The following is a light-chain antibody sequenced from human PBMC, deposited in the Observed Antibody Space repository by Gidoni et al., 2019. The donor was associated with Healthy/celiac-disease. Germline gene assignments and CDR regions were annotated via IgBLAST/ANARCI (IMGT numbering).Light chain of an antibody. Sequence: DIVMTQSPDSLAVSLGERATIHCKSSQSVLYSSNNKNYLAWYQQKPGQPPKLLIYWASTRGSGVADRFSCSGSGTYFTRTISSLQAEDGAVYYCQQYDSTPFAFGQGTRLEIK. V-gene: IGKV4-1*01. J-gene: IGKJ5*01. CDR1: QSVLYSSNNKNY. CDR2: WAS. CDR3: QQYDSTPFA.